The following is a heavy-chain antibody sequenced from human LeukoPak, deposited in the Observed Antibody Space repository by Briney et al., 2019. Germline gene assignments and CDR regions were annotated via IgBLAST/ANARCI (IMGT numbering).Heavy chain of an antibody. D-gene: IGHD1-14*01. CDR1: GFTFRSDA. Sequence: GGSLRLSCAASGFTFRSDAMSWVRQAPGKGLEWVSVLYSDGNTKYADSVQGRFTISRDNSKNTLYLEMNSLSPDDTAVYYCARGVEPLAANTLAYWGQGTLVTVSS. CDR3: ARGVEPLAANTLAY. V-gene: IGHV3-53*01. J-gene: IGHJ4*02. CDR2: LYSDGNT.